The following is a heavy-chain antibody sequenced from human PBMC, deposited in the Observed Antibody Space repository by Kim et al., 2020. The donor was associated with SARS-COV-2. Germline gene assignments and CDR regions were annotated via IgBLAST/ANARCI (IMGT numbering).Heavy chain of an antibody. V-gene: IGHV3-23*01. CDR1: GLTFDDYA. J-gene: IGHJ5*02. D-gene: IGHD6-13*01. CDR2: ISGNAASA. Sequence: GGSLRLSCAVSGLTFDDYAMSWIRQAPGKGLEWVSAISGNAASAWYADSVKGRFTISRDKSTLYLQMNNLRAEDTAIYYCANAGRSWYPPFYFHSWGQGT. CDR3: ANAGRSWYPPFYFHS.